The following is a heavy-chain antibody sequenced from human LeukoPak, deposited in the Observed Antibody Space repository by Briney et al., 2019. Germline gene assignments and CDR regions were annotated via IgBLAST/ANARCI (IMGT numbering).Heavy chain of an antibody. V-gene: IGHV4-59*08. J-gene: IGHJ4*02. D-gene: IGHD3-9*01. CDR1: GGSISSYY. CDR3: ASIILTGYYMGY. CDR2: IYYTGAT. Sequence: SETLSLTCTVSGGSISSYYWSWIRLPPGKGLEWIGYIYYTGATYYNPSLKSRVTISVDTSKNQFSLKLSSVTAADTAVYYCASIILTGYYMGYWGQGTLVTVSS.